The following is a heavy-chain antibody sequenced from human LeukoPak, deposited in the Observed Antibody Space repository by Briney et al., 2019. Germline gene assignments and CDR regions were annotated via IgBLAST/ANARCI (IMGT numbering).Heavy chain of an antibody. J-gene: IGHJ4*02. V-gene: IGHV3-21*01. D-gene: IGHD2-15*01. CDR2: ISSSSSSYI. CDR3: ATGSVYCSGGSCYSRYYFDY. CDR1: GFTFSSYS. Sequence: GGSLRLSCAASGFTFSSYSMNWVRQAPGKGLEWVSSISSSSSSYIYYADSVKGRFTISRDNAKNSLYLQMNSLRAEDTAVYYCATGSVYCSGGSCYSRYYFDYWGQGTLVTVSS.